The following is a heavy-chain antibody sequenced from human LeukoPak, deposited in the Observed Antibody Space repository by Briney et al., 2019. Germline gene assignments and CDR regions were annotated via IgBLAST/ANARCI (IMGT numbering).Heavy chain of an antibody. D-gene: IGHD3-22*01. Sequence: ASVKVSCKASGYTFTSYGISWVRPAPGQGLEWMGWISAYNGNTNYAQKLQGRVTMTTDTSTSTAYMELRSLRSDDTAVYYCARDRDSSGYSLLYYFDYWGQGTLVTVSS. CDR2: ISAYNGNT. J-gene: IGHJ4*02. CDR1: GYTFTSYG. CDR3: ARDRDSSGYSLLYYFDY. V-gene: IGHV1-18*01.